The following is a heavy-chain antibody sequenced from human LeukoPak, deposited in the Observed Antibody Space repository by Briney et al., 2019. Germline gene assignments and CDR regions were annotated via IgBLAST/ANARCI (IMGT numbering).Heavy chain of an antibody. CDR1: GFTFSSYA. Sequence: PGRSLRLSCAASGFTFSSYAMHWVRQAPGKGLEWVAVISYDGSNEYYADSVKGRFTISRDNSKNTLYLQMNSLRAEDTAVYYCARSVQQLAYYFDYWGQGTLVTVSS. V-gene: IGHV3-30-3*01. CDR2: ISYDGSNE. J-gene: IGHJ4*02. CDR3: ARSVQQLAYYFDY. D-gene: IGHD6-13*01.